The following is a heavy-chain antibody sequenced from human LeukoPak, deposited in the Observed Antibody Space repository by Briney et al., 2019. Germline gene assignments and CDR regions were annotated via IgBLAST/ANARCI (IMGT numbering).Heavy chain of an antibody. D-gene: IGHD1-1*01. Sequence: SGGSLRLSCTASGXTFSSLAMTWVRQAPGKGPEWVSTIRSNGDTTYNADSVKGRFTISRDNSKNTLYLELNSLRVEDTATFYCAKGQELDDGVFDSWGQGTMVTVSS. CDR2: IRSNGDTT. J-gene: IGHJ4*02. V-gene: IGHV3-23*01. CDR1: GXTFSSLA. CDR3: AKGQELDDGVFDS.